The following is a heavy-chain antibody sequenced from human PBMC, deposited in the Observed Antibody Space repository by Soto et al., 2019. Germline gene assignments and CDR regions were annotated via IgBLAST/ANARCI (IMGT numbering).Heavy chain of an antibody. CDR1: GFTYTDYY. Sequence: PGGSLRLSCAAFGFTYTDYYMSWIRQAPEQGLEWVSYIDPSGTTIHFADSVKGRFTISRDNTENSLYLQMNSLRAEDTAVYYFARGDSIFGVVMGVTRCEPWGQGTLVTVS. J-gene: IGHJ5*02. D-gene: IGHD3-3*01. V-gene: IGHV3-11*01. CDR3: ARGDSIFGVVMGVTRCEP. CDR2: IDPSGTTI.